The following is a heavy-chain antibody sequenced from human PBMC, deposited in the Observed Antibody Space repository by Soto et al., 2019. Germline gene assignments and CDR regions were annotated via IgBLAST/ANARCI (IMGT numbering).Heavy chain of an antibody. CDR2: IIPIFGTA. CDR3: ARRRRADIVVVVADSRAYYYGMDV. D-gene: IGHD2-15*01. V-gene: IGHV1-69*01. J-gene: IGHJ6*02. CDR1: GGTFSSYA. Sequence: QVQLVQSGAEVKKPGSSVKVSCKASGGTFSSYAISWVRQAPGQGLEWMGGIIPIFGTANYAQKFQGRVTITADESTGTAKRELSSLRAEDTDVYYCARRRRADIVVVVADSRAYYYGMDVWGQGTTVTVSS.